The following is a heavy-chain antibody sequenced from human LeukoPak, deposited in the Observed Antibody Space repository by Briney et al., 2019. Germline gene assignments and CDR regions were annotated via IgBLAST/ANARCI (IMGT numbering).Heavy chain of an antibody. CDR1: GFTVSSNY. J-gene: IGHJ2*01. CDR3: GRDGNAVASMDRYFDL. V-gene: IGHV3-66*01. D-gene: IGHD6-19*01. Sequence: GGSLRLSCAASGFTVSSNYMSWVRQAPGKGLEWVSVIYSGGSTYYAESVKGRFTISRDNSKNTLYLQMNSLRAEDTTVYYCGRDGNAVASMDRYFDLWGRGTLVTVSS. CDR2: IYSGGST.